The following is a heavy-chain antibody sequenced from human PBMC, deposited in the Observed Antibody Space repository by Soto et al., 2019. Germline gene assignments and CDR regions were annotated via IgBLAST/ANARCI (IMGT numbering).Heavy chain of an antibody. CDR2: LDISGNT. CDR1: EFTLSDYD. J-gene: IGHJ3*02. CDR3: GREGLGGHIGPFDS. D-gene: IGHD3-10*01. Sequence: EVQLVESGGGLVQPGGSLRLSCVASEFTLSDYDMHWVRHATGKGLEWVSSLDISGNTYHAGSVQGRFTISSESAKNSSERQMNSLRVGDTAVYFGGREGLGGHIGPFDSWGQGTRVTASS. V-gene: IGHV3-13*01.